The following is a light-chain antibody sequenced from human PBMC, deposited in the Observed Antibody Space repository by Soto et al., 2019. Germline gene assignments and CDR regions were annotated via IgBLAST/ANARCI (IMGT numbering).Light chain of an antibody. V-gene: IGLV2-23*02. CDR2: EVS. CDR3: CSYAGSNTFWV. CDR1: SNDVGYYNL. J-gene: IGLJ3*02. Sequence: QSALTQPASVSGSPGQSITFSCTGTSNDVGYYNLVSWYQQHPGKAPKLMIYEVSKRPSGVSNRFSGSKSGNTASLTISGLQAGDEADYYCCSYAGSNTFWVFGGGTKLTVL.